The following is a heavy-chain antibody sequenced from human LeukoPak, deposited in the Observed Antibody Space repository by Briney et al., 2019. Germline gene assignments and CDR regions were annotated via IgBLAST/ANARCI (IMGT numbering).Heavy chain of an antibody. D-gene: IGHD4-11*01. CDR1: GGSFSGYY. V-gene: IGHV4-59*01. CDR2: ISNSGGT. Sequence: PSETLSLTYAVSGGSFSGYYWSWIRQPPGKALESIGYISNSGGTNYSPSLKSRVTISLDTSKNQFSLKMSSVTAADTAVYYCARGGPSSKYYDAWGQGTLVTVSS. CDR3: ARGGPSSKYYDA. J-gene: IGHJ5*02.